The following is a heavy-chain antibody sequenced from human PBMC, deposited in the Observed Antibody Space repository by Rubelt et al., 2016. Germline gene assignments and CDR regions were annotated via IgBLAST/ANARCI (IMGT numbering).Heavy chain of an antibody. CDR1: GFSFSSYW. J-gene: IGHJ3*02. Sequence: AASGFSFSSYWMHWVRQAPGKGLVWVSRINSDGSSTSYADSVKGRFTISRDNSKNRLYLEMNSLRAEDTAVYYCARPYDFDAFDIWGQGTMVTVSS. D-gene: IGHD3-22*01. CDR2: INSDGSST. CDR3: ARPYDFDAFDI. V-gene: IGHV3-74*01.